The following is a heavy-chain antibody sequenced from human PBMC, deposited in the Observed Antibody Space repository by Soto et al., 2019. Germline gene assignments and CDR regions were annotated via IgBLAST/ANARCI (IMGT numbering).Heavy chain of an antibody. Sequence: PGESLTISCRGSGYSFTSYWIGWVRQMPGKGLEWMGIIYPGDSDTRYSPSFQGQVTISADKSISTAYLQWSSLKASDTAMYYCATWGYCSGGSCYSDDAFDIWGQGTMVTVSS. CDR2: IYPGDSDT. CDR1: GYSFTSYW. D-gene: IGHD2-15*01. V-gene: IGHV5-51*01. J-gene: IGHJ3*02. CDR3: ATWGYCSGGSCYSDDAFDI.